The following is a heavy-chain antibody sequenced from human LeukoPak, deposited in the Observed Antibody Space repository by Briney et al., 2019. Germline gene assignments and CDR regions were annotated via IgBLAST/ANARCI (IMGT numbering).Heavy chain of an antibody. CDR3: ARDPLGYYDILTGYPEDYYGMDV. CDR2: AYYRFKWYT. CDR1: GDTVSSNSVD. D-gene: IGHD3-9*01. J-gene: IGHJ6*02. V-gene: IGHV6-1*01. Sequence: SQTLSLSCAISGDTVSSNSVDWDWLTQTPSRGLEWLGRAYYRFKWYTDSAVSVKSRITINPDTAKHQFSMQLNTVTPEDTAVYYCARDPLGYYDILTGYPEDYYGMDVWGQGNTATVSS.